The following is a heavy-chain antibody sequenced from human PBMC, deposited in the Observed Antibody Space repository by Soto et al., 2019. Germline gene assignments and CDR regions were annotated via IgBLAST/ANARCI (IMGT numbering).Heavy chain of an antibody. CDR1: GNTFTSYG. CDR3: AREKVMVNDY. Sequence: GASVKVSCKATGNTFTSYGINWVRQAPGQGLEWMGWISGYDGKTNYPQKFQGRVTLTTDTSTRISYMEMRSLRSVDTAVYYCAREKVMVNDYWGQGTLVTVSS. V-gene: IGHV1-18*01. D-gene: IGHD3-22*01. J-gene: IGHJ4*02. CDR2: ISGYDGKT.